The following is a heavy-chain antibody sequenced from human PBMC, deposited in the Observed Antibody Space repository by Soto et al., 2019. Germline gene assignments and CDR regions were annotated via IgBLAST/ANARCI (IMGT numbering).Heavy chain of an antibody. D-gene: IGHD3-9*01. J-gene: IGHJ4*02. V-gene: IGHV4-34*01. CDR1: GGPFSGYY. CDR2: INHSGSA. CDR3: ARGQYHDVLTGYRNGVFDY. Sequence: QVQLQQWGAGLLKPSETLSLTCAVYGGPFSGYYWSWIRQPPGKGLEWIGEINHSGSANYNPTLKSRVTISEDTAKIQFSLTVSSVTAADTAVYYCARGQYHDVLTGYRNGVFDYWGQGTVVTVSS.